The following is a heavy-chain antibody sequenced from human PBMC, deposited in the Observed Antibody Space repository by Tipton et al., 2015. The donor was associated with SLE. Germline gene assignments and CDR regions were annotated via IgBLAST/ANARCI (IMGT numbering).Heavy chain of an antibody. CDR3: ARGHFDFWSSLNAFDI. J-gene: IGHJ3*02. D-gene: IGHD3-3*01. CDR2: INHSGST. CDR1: GGSFSGYY. Sequence: AVCGGSFSGYYWSWIRQPPGKGLEWIGEINHSGSTNYNPSLKSRVAISVDTSKNQFSLKLSSVTAADTAVYFCARGHFDFWSSLNAFDIWGQGTMVTVSS. V-gene: IGHV4-34*01.